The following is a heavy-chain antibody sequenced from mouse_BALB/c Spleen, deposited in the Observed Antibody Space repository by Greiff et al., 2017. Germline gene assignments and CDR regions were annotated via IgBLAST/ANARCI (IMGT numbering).Heavy chain of an antibody. CDR1: GFNIKDTY. Sequence: EVQLQQSGAELVKPGASVKLSCTASGFNIKDTYMHWVKQRPEQGLEWIGRIDPANGNTKYDPKFQGKATITADTSSNTAYLQLSSLTSEDTAVYYCARSGSTMITTRRGYYAMDYWGQGTSVPSPQ. CDR3: ARSGSTMITTRRGYYAMDY. CDR2: IDPANGNT. D-gene: IGHD2-4*01. J-gene: IGHJ4*01. V-gene: IGHV14-3*02.